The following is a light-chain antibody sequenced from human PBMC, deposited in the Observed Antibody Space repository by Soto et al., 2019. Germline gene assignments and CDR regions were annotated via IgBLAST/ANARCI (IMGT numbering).Light chain of an antibody. CDR2: AAS. Sequence: DIQMTQSPSSLSASVGDRVTITCRASQSISSYLNWYQQKPGKAPKLLIYAASSLQSGVPSRFSGSGSGTDFTLXISSLQPEDFATYYCQLSYFFGPVTKFDIK. V-gene: IGKV1-39*01. J-gene: IGKJ3*01. CDR3: QLSYF. CDR1: QSISSY.